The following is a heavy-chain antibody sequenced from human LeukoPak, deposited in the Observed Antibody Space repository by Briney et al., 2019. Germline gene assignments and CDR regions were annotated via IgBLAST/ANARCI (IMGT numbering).Heavy chain of an antibody. CDR3: AKGSYYDSSGSFYFDY. J-gene: IGHJ4*02. D-gene: IGHD3-22*01. V-gene: IGHV3-23*01. Sequence: GGSLRLSCAASGFTFSSYAMSWVRQTPGKGLEWVSGISGSGDNTYYADSVKGRFTISRDNSKNTLYVQVNSLGTEDTAAYYCAKGSYYDSSGSFYFDYWGQGTLVTVSS. CDR2: ISGSGDNT. CDR1: GFTFSSYA.